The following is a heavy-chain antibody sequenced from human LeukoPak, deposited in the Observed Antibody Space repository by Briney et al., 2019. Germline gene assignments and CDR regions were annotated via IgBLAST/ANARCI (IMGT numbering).Heavy chain of an antibody. CDR2: IYGNDDK. CDR1: GFSLSTNAVA. CDR3: VHRTMVTSVDH. V-gene: IGHV2-5*01. Sequence: ESGPTLVKPTQTLTLMCTFSGFSLSTNAVAVGWVRQPPGQALEWLTFIYGNDDKRYSPPLASRLTITKDISKNQVVLTMTDMDYVDTATYYCVHRTMVTSVDHWGQGTLVTVSS. D-gene: IGHD4-17*01. J-gene: IGHJ4*02.